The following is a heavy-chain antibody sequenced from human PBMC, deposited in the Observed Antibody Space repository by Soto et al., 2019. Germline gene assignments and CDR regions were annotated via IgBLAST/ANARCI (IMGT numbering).Heavy chain of an antibody. J-gene: IGHJ4*02. V-gene: IGHV4-39*01. Sequence: LQLQESGQGLVKPSEALSLSCSVSGGSINSNNYYWGWIRQPPGKGLEWIGSIYHIGTTYYNPSLKSRVTISIDPSKNQYSLKLMSVTTADTAIYYCAAILVGATRHTDSGHWGQGTQVTVSS. CDR2: IYHIGTT. D-gene: IGHD2-15*01. CDR1: GGSINSNNYY. CDR3: AAILVGATRHTDSGH.